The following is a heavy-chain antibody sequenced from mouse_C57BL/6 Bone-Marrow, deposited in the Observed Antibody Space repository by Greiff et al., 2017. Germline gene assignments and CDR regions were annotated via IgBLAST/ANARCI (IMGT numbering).Heavy chain of an antibody. CDR1: GYTFTDYN. CDR3: ARYGYYVDY. V-gene: IGHV1-18*01. Sequence: VQLQQSGPELVKPGASVKIPCKASGYTFTDYNMDWVKQSHGKSLEWIGDINPNNGDTNYNQKLKGKATLTVDKSSSTAYMELRSLTSEDTAVYYCARYGYYVDYWGQGTTLTVSS. CDR2: INPNNGDT. J-gene: IGHJ2*01. D-gene: IGHD2-2*01.